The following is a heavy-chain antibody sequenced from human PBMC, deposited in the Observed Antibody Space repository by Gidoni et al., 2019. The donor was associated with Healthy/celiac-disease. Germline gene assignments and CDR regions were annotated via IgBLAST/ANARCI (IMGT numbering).Heavy chain of an antibody. D-gene: IGHD2-15*01. V-gene: IGHV1-8*01. J-gene: IGHJ6*02. CDR3: ARSAGYCSGGSCSSVGYYYYYYGMDV. Sequence: QVQLVQSGAEVKKPGASVKVSCKASGYTFTSYDINWVRQATGQGLEWMGWMNPNSGNTGYAQKFQGRVTMTRNTSISTAYMELSSLRSEDTAVYYCARSAGYCSGGSCSSVGYYYYYYGMDVWGQGTTVTVSS. CDR1: GYTFTSYD. CDR2: MNPNSGNT.